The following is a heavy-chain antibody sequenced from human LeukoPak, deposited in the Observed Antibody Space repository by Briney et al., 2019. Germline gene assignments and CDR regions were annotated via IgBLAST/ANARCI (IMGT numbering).Heavy chain of an antibody. V-gene: IGHV3-48*01. CDR2: ISGSSSII. CDR1: GFTFRNAW. D-gene: IGHD2-2*01. Sequence: GGSLRLSCAASGFTFRNAWMNWVRQAPGRGLEWVSYISGSSSIIYYADSMKGRFTVSRDNSKNTLYLQMNSLRAEDTAVYYCAKEAGDIVVVPAAYFDYWGQGTLVTVSS. J-gene: IGHJ4*02. CDR3: AKEAGDIVVVPAAYFDY.